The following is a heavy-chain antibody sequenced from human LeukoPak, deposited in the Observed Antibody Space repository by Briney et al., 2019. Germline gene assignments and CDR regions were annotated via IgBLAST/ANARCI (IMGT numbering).Heavy chain of an antibody. CDR2: ISGSGDST. CDR3: AKSRGVAGFDY. J-gene: IGHJ4*02. D-gene: IGHD6-19*01. CDR1: GFTFSNYA. V-gene: IGHV3-23*01. Sequence: GGSLRLSCAASGFTFSNYAMSWVRQAPGKGLEWVSAISGSGDSTYYADSVKGRFTISRDNSKNTLYLQMNSLRAEDTAVYYCAKSRGVAGFDYWGQGTLVTVSS.